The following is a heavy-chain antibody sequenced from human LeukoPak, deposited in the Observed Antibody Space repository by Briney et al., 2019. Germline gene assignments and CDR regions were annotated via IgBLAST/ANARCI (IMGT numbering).Heavy chain of an antibody. CDR1: GFTFGDYV. CDR2: IRSKAYGGTT. D-gene: IGHD6-19*01. Sequence: GGSLRLSCTASGFTFGDYVMSWVRQAPGKGLEWVGFIRSKAYGGTTKNAASVKGRFTISRDDSKSIAYLQMNSLKSEDTAVYYCSREGGALAGSWHAFDIWGQGTMVTVSS. CDR3: SREGGALAGSWHAFDI. J-gene: IGHJ3*02. V-gene: IGHV3-49*04.